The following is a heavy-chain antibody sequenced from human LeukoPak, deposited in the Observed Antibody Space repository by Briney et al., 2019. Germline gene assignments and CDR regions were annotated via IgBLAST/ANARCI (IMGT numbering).Heavy chain of an antibody. CDR1: GFTFSSYA. CDR3: AKHRTVVVTAQDY. D-gene: IGHD2-21*02. CDR2: ISDDSVST. V-gene: IGHV3-23*01. J-gene: IGHJ4*02. Sequence: PGGSLRLSCAASGFTFSSYAMSWFRQAPGKGLEWVSTISDDSVSTYYADSVKGRFTISRDNSKNTLYLRMNSLRAEDTAVYYCAKHRTVVVTAQDYWGQGTQVTVSS.